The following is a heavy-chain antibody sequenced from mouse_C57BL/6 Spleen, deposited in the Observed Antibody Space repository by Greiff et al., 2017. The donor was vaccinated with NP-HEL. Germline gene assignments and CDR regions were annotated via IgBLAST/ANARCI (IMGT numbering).Heavy chain of an antibody. CDR3: AIYDYDGFAY. D-gene: IGHD2-4*01. CDR1: GYSITSGYY. J-gene: IGHJ3*01. CDR2: ISYDGSN. V-gene: IGHV3-6*01. Sequence: DVQLQESGPGLVKPSQSLSLTCSVTGYSITSGYYWNWIRQFPGNKLEWMGFISYDGSNNYNPSLKNRISITRDTSKNQFFLKLNSVTTEDTATYYCAIYDYDGFAYWGQGTLVTVSA.